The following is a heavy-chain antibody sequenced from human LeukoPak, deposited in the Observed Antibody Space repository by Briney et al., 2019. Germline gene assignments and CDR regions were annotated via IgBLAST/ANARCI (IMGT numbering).Heavy chain of an antibody. CDR2: ISWNSGSI. D-gene: IGHD2-2*01. CDR1: GFTFDDYA. CDR3: AKDSQLVPAAMDV. Sequence: PGGSLRLSCAASGFTFDDYAMHWVRQVPGKDLEWVSGISWNSGSIGYADSVKGRFTISRDSAQNSLYLQMNSLRTEDTALYYCAKDSQLVPAAMDVWGQGTTVTVSS. V-gene: IGHV3-9*01. J-gene: IGHJ6*02.